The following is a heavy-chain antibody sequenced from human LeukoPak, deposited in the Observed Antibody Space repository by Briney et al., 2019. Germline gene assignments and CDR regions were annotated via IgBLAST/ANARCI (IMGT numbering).Heavy chain of an antibody. V-gene: IGHV4-61*01. CDR2: IYYSGST. CDR3: ARVTLWRGYFDY. J-gene: IGHJ4*02. Sequence: SETLSLTCTVSGGSISSSSYYWSWIRQPPGKGLEWIGYIYYSGSTNYNPSLKSRVTISVDTSKNQFSLKLSSVTAADTAVYYCARVTLWRGYFDYWGQGTLVTVSS. D-gene: IGHD3-10*01. CDR1: GGSISSSSYY.